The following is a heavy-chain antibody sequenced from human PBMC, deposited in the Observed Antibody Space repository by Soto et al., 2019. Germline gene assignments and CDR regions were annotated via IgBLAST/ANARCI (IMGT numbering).Heavy chain of an antibody. D-gene: IGHD3-3*01. CDR2: IKQDGSEK. V-gene: IGHV3-7*05. J-gene: IGHJ4*02. CDR3: ASSRQDYDFWSGYRYQGYFDY. Sequence: GGSLRLSCAASGFTFSSYWMSWVRQAPGKGLEWVANIKQDGSEKYYVDSVKGRFTISRDNAKNSLYLQMNSLRAEDTAVYYCASSRQDYDFWSGYRYQGYFDYWGQGTLVTVSS. CDR1: GFTFSSYW.